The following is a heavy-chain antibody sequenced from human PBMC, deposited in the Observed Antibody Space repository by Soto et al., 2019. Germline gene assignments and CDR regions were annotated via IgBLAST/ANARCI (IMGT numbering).Heavy chain of an antibody. CDR2: IYYSGST. V-gene: IGHV4-59*11. Sequence: SETPXLTCTVPDGSISSHDWSWIRQPPGQGLEWIGYIYYSGSTTYNPSLKSRVTIGVDTSKNQFSLRLSSVTAADTAVYYCARTVAAAATGALDYWGGGTLFTVPS. J-gene: IGHJ4*02. CDR1: DGSISSHD. D-gene: IGHD6-13*01. CDR3: ARTVAAAATGALDY.